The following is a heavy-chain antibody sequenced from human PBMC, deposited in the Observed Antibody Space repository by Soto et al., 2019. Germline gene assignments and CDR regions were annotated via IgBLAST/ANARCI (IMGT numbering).Heavy chain of an antibody. V-gene: IGHV1-18*01. D-gene: IGHD6-19*01. CDR1: GYTFTSYV. CDR3: ARVEAAVAGPCCTDA. Sequence: QVQLVQSGAEVKKPGASVKVSCRASGYTFTSYVISWVRQAPAQGLEWMGWISAYNGNTNFAQKPLSRDTMNKDTSAGPDYLELSSLSTADTAVYSGARVEAAVAGPCCTDAWGQAAAVTVAS. CDR2: ISAYNGNT. J-gene: IGHJ6*02.